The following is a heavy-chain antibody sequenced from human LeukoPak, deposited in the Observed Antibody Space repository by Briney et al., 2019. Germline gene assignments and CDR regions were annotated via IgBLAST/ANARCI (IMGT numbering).Heavy chain of an antibody. V-gene: IGHV4-61*02. CDR2: IYTSGST. CDR1: GGSISSGSYY. CDR3: AREHCSSTSCYTNEGFDY. J-gene: IGHJ4*02. D-gene: IGHD2-2*02. Sequence: SQTLSLTCTVSGGSISSGSYYWRWIRQPAGKGLEWIERIYTSGSTNYNPSLKSRVTISVDTSKNQFSLKLSSVTAADTAVYYCAREHCSSTSCYTNEGFDYWGQGTLVTVSS.